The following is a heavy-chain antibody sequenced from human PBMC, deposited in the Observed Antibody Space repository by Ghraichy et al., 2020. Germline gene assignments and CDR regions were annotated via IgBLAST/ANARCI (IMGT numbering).Heavy chain of an antibody. Sequence: SQTLSLTCTVSGGSISSSSYYWGWIRQPPGKGLEWIGSIYYSGSTYYNPSLKSRVTISVDTSKNQFSLKLSSVTAADTAVYYCARIDYYDSSGYEYYFDYWGQGTLVTVSS. J-gene: IGHJ4*02. CDR3: ARIDYYDSSGYEYYFDY. V-gene: IGHV4-39*01. CDR2: IYYSGST. D-gene: IGHD3-22*01. CDR1: GGSISSSSYY.